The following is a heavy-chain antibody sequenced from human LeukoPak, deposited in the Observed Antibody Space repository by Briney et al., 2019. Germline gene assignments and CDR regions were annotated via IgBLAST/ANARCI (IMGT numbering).Heavy chain of an antibody. Sequence: SETLSLTCAVYGGSFSGYYWSWIRQPPGKGLEWIGEINHSGSTNYNPSLKSRVTISVDTSKDQFSLKLSSVTAADTAVYYCARGRYFDWSHMGSRYYYYYMDVWGKGTTVTVSS. V-gene: IGHV4-34*01. CDR1: GGSFSGYY. D-gene: IGHD3-9*01. J-gene: IGHJ6*03. CDR3: ARGRYFDWSHMGSRYYYYYMDV. CDR2: INHSGST.